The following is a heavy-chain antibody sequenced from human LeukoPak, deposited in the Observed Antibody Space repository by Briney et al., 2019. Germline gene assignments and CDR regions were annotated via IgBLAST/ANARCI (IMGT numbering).Heavy chain of an antibody. CDR1: GGTFRSYA. D-gene: IGHD2-2*02. CDR3: AIRAYCSSTSCYNYYYGMDV. J-gene: IGHJ6*02. Sequence: GASVKVSCKASGGTFRSYAISWVGRAPGQGLEWWGGFILTFGTANYAQKFQGRVTITADESTSTAYMELSSLRSEDTAVYYCAIRAYCSSTSCYNYYYGMDVWGQGTTVTVSS. CDR2: FILTFGTA. V-gene: IGHV1-69*13.